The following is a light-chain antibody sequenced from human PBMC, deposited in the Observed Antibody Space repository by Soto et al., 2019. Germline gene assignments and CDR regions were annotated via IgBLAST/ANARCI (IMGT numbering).Light chain of an antibody. J-gene: IGKJ1*01. CDR1: QSVSSSY. CDR3: QQYGSSPTWT. Sequence: EIVLTQSPGTLSLSPGERATLSCRASQSVSSSYLAWYQQKPGQAPRLLIHGASSRATGIPDRFNGSGSGTDFKLTISRLEPEDFAVYYCQQYGSSPTWTFGQGTKVEIK. CDR2: GAS. V-gene: IGKV3-20*01.